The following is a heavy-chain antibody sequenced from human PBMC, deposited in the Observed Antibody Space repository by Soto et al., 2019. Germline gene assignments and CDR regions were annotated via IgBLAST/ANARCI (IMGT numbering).Heavy chain of an antibody. J-gene: IGHJ4*02. CDR3: EKDKTLSGWYAFDY. CDR2: ISWNSGSI. D-gene: IGHD6-19*01. CDR1: GFTFDDYA. V-gene: IGHV3-9*01. Sequence: EVQLVESGGGLVQPGRSLRLSCAASGFTFDDYAIQWVRQAPGKGLEWVSGISWNSGSIGYADSVKGRFTISRDNAKHSLYLQMNSLRAEDTAVYDCEKDKTLSGWYAFDYWGQGTLVTVSS.